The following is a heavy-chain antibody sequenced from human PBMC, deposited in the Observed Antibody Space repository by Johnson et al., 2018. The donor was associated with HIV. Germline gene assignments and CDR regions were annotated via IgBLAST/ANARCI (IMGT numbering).Heavy chain of an antibody. CDR2: IYSGGST. CDR3: ARDTCPSCTGGLCYGAFDI. CDR1: GFTVSSNY. J-gene: IGHJ3*02. D-gene: IGHD2-8*02. Sequence: VQLVESGGGLVQPGGSLRLSCAASGFTVSSNYMSWVRQAPGKGLEWVSVIYSGGSTYYADSVKGRFTISRDNSKNTLYLQMNSLRAEDTALYYCARDTCPSCTGGLCYGAFDIWCQGTMVTVSS. V-gene: IGHV3-66*02.